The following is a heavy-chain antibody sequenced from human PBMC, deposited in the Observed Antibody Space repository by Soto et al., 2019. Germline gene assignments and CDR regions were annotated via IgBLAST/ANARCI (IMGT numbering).Heavy chain of an antibody. V-gene: IGHV3-7*01. CDR3: ASAKSYYDILTGYDDAFDI. Sequence: LRLSCAASGFTFSSYWMSWVRQAPGKGLEWVANIKQDGSEKYYVDSVKGRFTISRDNAKNSLYLQMNSLRAEDTAVYYCASAKSYYDILTGYDDAFDIWGQGTMVTVSS. CDR2: IKQDGSEK. CDR1: GFTFSSYW. D-gene: IGHD3-9*01. J-gene: IGHJ3*02.